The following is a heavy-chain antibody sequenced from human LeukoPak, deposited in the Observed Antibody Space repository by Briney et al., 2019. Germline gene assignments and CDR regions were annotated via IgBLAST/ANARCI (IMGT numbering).Heavy chain of an antibody. J-gene: IGHJ3*02. CDR3: ARPYCSSTSCYGAYDAFDI. CDR2: IYPGDSDT. CDR1: GSSFTSYW. V-gene: IGHV5-51*03. Sequence: PGQSLKISCKGSGSSFTSYWICWVRQMPGKGLEWIGIIYPGDSDTRYSPSFQGQVTISADKSISTAYLQWSSLKASDTAMYFCARPYCSSTSCYGAYDAFDIWGQGTMVTVSS. D-gene: IGHD2-2*01.